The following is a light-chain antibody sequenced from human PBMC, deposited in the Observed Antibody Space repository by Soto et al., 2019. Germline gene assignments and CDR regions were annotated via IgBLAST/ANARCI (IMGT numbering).Light chain of an antibody. CDR2: WAS. J-gene: IGKJ1*01. V-gene: IGKV4-1*01. Sequence: DIVMTQSPDSLAVSLGERATINCKSSQSVLYSSNNKNYLAWYQQKPGQPPKLLIYWASTRESGVPDRFSGSGPGTDFTLTISSPQAEDVAVYYCQQYYRPWTFGQGTKVEIK. CDR1: QSVLYSSNNKNY. CDR3: QQYYRPWT.